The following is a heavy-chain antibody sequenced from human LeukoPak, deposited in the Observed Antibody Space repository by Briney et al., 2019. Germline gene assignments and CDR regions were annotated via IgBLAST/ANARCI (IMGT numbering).Heavy chain of an antibody. V-gene: IGHV3-64*04. D-gene: IGHD6-19*01. Sequence: GGSLRLSCSASGFTFSSYAMHWVRQAPGKGLQYVSAISSNGGRTYYADSVKGRFTISRDNAKNSLYLQMNSLRAEDTAVYYCARDQRLVRDYWGQGTLVTVSS. CDR3: ARDQRLVRDY. J-gene: IGHJ4*02. CDR2: ISSNGGRT. CDR1: GFTFSSYA.